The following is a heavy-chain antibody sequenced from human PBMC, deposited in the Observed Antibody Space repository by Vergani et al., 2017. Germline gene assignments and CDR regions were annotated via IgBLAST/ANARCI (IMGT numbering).Heavy chain of an antibody. J-gene: IGHJ4*02. Sequence: QVQLVESGGGVVQRGGSLRLSCATSGFTLSNYDMQWIRQGPGKGLEFVAFIQFDGSNQYYADSVKGRFTLSRDFSKNTLYLQMNSLRTDDTATYYCAKRFWGWGIDYWGQGTQVIVSS. V-gene: IGHV3-30*02. CDR2: IQFDGSNQ. CDR3: AKRFWGWGIDY. CDR1: GFTLSNYD. D-gene: IGHD3-16*01.